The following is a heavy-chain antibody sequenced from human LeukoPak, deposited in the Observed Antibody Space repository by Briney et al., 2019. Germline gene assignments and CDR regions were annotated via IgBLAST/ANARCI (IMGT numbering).Heavy chain of an antibody. Sequence: GGSLRLSCAASGFTFSSYAMSWVRQAPGKGLEWVSVISGSGGSMYYADSVKGRFTISRDNSKNTLHLQMNRLRAEDTAVYYCAKDTFSGVDVWGKGTTVTVSS. D-gene: IGHD3-16*01. V-gene: IGHV3-23*01. CDR1: GFTFSSYA. J-gene: IGHJ6*04. CDR3: AKDTFSGVDV. CDR2: ISGSGGSM.